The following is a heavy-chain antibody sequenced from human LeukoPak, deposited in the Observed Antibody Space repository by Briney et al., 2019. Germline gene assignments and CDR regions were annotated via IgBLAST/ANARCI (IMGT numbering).Heavy chain of an antibody. Sequence: PGGAVRLSCAASGLTFSRYAMSWVRQAPGKGLEWVSAISGSGGSTCYADFVKGRFTISRDNSKNTLYLQMNSLRAEDTAVYYCAKDDTMIVVVIISFDYWGQGTLVTVSS. V-gene: IGHV3-23*01. J-gene: IGHJ4*02. CDR2: ISGSGGST. D-gene: IGHD3-22*01. CDR1: GLTFSRYA. CDR3: AKDDTMIVVVIISFDY.